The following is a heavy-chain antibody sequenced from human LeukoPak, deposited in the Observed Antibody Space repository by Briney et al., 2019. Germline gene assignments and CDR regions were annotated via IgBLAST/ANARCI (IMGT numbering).Heavy chain of an antibody. Sequence: GGSLRLSCAASGFTFSDYYMSWIRQAPGKGLEWVSYISRSGSTIYYADSVKGRFTISRDNAKNSLYLQMNSLRAEDTAVYYCGRVSESLVNGGVSWSFDNWGQGTLVTVSS. V-gene: IGHV3-11*01. J-gene: IGHJ4*02. D-gene: IGHD2-15*01. CDR3: GRVSESLVNGGVSWSFDN. CDR1: GFTFSDYY. CDR2: ISRSGSTI.